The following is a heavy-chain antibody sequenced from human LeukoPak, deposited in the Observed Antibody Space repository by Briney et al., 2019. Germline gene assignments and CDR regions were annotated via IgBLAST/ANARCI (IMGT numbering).Heavy chain of an antibody. CDR1: GYTFTKYD. CDR3: ARDGWLGDLDAFDI. V-gene: IGHV1-18*01. Sequence: ASVKVSCKASGYTFTKYDIRWVRQAPGQGLEGMGWISTYNGETNHAQKLQGRVAMTTDTSTSTAYMELRSLRSDDTSVSYCARDGWLGDLDAFDIWGHGTMVIVSS. J-gene: IGHJ3*02. CDR2: ISTYNGET. D-gene: IGHD5-24*01.